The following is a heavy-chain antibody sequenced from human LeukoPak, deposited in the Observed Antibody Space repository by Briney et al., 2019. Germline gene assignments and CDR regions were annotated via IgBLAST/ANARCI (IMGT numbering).Heavy chain of an antibody. J-gene: IGHJ6*02. CDR1: GFTFSSYE. Sequence: PGGSLRLSCAASGFTFSSYEMNWVRQAPGKGRERVSYISGSGSTIDYADSVKGRFTISRDNSKNTLYLQMNSLRAEDTAVYYCAKDPGYCSSTSCHFGYYYYGMDVWGQGTTVTVSS. V-gene: IGHV3-48*03. D-gene: IGHD2-2*03. CDR3: AKDPGYCSSTSCHFGYYYYGMDV. CDR2: ISGSGSTI.